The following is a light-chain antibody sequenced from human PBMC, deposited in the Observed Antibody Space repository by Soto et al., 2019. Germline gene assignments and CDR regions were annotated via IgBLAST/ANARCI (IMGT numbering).Light chain of an antibody. V-gene: IGLV3-9*01. J-gene: IGLJ2*01. CDR1: NIVSKN. CDR2: RDS. CDR3: QAWDSSTVV. Sequence: SYELTQPLSVSVALGQTARMTCGGDNIVSKNVHWYQQKPGQAPVLVIYRDSNRPSGIPERFSAFNSGTTATLIISRAQAGDEADYYCQAWDSSTVVFGGGTKLTVL.